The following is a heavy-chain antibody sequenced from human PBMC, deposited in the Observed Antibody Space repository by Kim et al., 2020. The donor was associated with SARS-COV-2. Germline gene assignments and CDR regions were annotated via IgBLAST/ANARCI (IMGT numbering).Heavy chain of an antibody. V-gene: IGHV1-24*01. CDR2: FDPEDGET. D-gene: IGHD6-13*01. J-gene: IGHJ5*02. CDR1: GYTLTELS. CDR3: ATSAAAGRLYWFDP. Sequence: ASVKVSCKVSGYTLTELSMHWVRQAPGKGLEWMGGFDPEDGETIYAQKFQGRVTMTEDTSTDTAYMELSSLSSEDTAVYYCATSAAAGRLYWFDPWGQGTLVTVSS.